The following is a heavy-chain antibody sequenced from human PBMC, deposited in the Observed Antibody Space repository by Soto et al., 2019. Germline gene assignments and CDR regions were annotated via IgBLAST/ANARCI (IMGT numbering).Heavy chain of an antibody. V-gene: IGHV3-7*04. CDR1: GFTFSSYW. CDR3: AREIAAAGTESLYYSYCYGMDV. D-gene: IGHD6-13*01. CDR2: IKQDGSEK. Sequence: PGGSLRLSCAASGFTFSSYWMSWVRQAPGKGLEWVANIKQDGSEKYYVDSVKGRFTIPRDNAKNSLYLQMNSLRAEDTAVYYCAREIAAAGTESLYYSYCYGMDVWGQGTTVTVSS. J-gene: IGHJ6*02.